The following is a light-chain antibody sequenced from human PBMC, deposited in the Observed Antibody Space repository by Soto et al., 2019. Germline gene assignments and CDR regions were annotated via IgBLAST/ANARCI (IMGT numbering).Light chain of an antibody. Sequence: QSVLTQPRSVSGAPGQLVTISCTGTSTNVGTGYDVYWYQQHPGKAPKLVIYGIRNRPSGVPDRFSGSKSGNTASLAISGLQAEDEADYYCRAYDGSLTHSVFGGGTKLTVL. CDR2: GIR. J-gene: IGLJ3*02. CDR1: STNVGTGYD. CDR3: RAYDGSLTHSV. V-gene: IGLV1-40*01.